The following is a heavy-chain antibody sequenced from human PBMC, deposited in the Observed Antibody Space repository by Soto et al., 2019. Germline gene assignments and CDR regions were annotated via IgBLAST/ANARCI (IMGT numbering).Heavy chain of an antibody. Sequence: ASVKVSCKASGYTFNRYYMHWVRQAPGPGLEWMGWISPHTGGTTYAQKFQGRVTMTRNTSISTAYMALSSLRSEDTAVYYCARLTAYYDILTGYYKKYYYYGMDVWGQGTTVTVSS. CDR3: ARLTAYYDILTGYYKKYYYYGMDV. CDR2: ISPHTGGT. J-gene: IGHJ6*02. V-gene: IGHV1-2*02. CDR1: GYTFNRYY. D-gene: IGHD3-9*01.